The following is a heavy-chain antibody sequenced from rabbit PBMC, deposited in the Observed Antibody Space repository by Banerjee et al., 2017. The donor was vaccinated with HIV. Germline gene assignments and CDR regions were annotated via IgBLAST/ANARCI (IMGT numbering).Heavy chain of an antibody. CDR3: ARDEGSYSTADL. J-gene: IGHJ4*01. CDR2: IGTGSSGST. V-gene: IGHV1S40*01. D-gene: IGHD1-1*01. CDR1: GLDFSSSYW. Sequence: QSLEESGGDLVQPGASLALTCTASGLDFSSSYWIWWVRQAPGKGLEWIGCIGTGSSGSTYYASWVNGRFTISKASSTTVTLRMTSLTAADTATYFCARDEGSYSTADLWGPGTLVTVS.